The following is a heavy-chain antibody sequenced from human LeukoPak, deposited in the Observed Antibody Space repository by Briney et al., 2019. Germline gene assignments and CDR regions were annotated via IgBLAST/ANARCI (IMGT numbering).Heavy chain of an antibody. V-gene: IGHV4-59*08. J-gene: IGHJ6*03. Sequence: SETLSLTCTVSGGSISSYYWSWIPQPPGKGLEWIGYIYYSGSTNYNPPLKSRVTISVHTPKNLFPLKLSSVSAPDTAVYYCARHTRQWLVSPSSAEYYYYYMAGWGKGTTVTISS. CDR2: IYYSGST. CDR1: GGSISSYY. CDR3: ARHTRQWLVSPSSAEYYYYYMAG. D-gene: IGHD6-19*01.